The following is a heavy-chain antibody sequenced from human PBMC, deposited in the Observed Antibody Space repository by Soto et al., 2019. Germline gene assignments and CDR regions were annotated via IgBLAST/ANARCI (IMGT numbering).Heavy chain of an antibody. D-gene: IGHD6-13*01. J-gene: IGHJ4*02. CDR3: ARDLAAADY. Sequence: GASVKVSCKVSGNTLTELSMHWVRQAPGKGLEWMGGFDPEDGETIYAQKFQGRVTMTRDTSTGTAYMDLSSLRSDDTAVYYCARDLAAADYWGQGTLVTVSS. CDR1: GNTLTELS. CDR2: FDPEDGET. V-gene: IGHV1-24*01.